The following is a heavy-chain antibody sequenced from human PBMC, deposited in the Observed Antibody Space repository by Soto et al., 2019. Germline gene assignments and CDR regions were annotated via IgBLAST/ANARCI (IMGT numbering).Heavy chain of an antibody. J-gene: IGHJ4*02. CDR1: GGTFSSYA. Sequence: HVQLVQSGAEVKKPGSSVNVSCKASGGTFSSYAISWVRQAHGQGLEWIGGIIPIFGTANYAQKFQGRVTITADESTSTAYMELSSLRSEDTAVYYCARASLIWFGHSTYYFDYWGQGNLVTFSS. D-gene: IGHD3-10*01. V-gene: IGHV1-69*01. CDR3: ARASLIWFGHSTYYFDY. CDR2: IIPIFGTA.